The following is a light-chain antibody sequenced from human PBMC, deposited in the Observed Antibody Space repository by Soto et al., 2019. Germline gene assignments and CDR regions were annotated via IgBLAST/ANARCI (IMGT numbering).Light chain of an antibody. Sequence: EIVMTHSPATLSVSPGERATLSCRASQSVSNNLAWYQQKPGQAPRLLIYGASTRATAIPARFSGSGSGTEFTLTISSLQSEDFAIYYCQQYGTSSWMFGQGTKVEVK. J-gene: IGKJ1*01. CDR3: QQYGTSSWM. CDR2: GAS. V-gene: IGKV3-15*01. CDR1: QSVSNN.